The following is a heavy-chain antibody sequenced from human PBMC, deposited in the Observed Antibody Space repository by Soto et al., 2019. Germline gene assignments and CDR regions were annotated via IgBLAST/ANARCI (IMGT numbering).Heavy chain of an antibody. D-gene: IGHD3-10*01. V-gene: IGHV3-33*01. CDR1: GFTFSSYG. CDR3: ARYGKSGRTFDP. J-gene: IGHJ5*02. Sequence: QVQLVESGGGVVQPGRSLRLSCAASGFTFSSYGMHWVRQAPGKGLEWVAVIWDVGSNKYYADSVKGRFTISKDNYNNTLYLQMNSLIAEDAGVYYCARYGKSGRTFDPWGQGTLVTVSS. CDR2: IWDVGSNK.